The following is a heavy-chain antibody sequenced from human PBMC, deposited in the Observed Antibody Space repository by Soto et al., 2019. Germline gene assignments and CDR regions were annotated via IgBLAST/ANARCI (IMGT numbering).Heavy chain of an antibody. CDR2: ISGSGGST. J-gene: IGHJ4*02. D-gene: IGHD4-17*01. V-gene: IGHV3-23*01. CDR1: GFTFSSYA. Sequence: GGSLRLSCAASGFTFSSYAMSWVRQAPGKGLEWVSAISGSGGSTYYADSVKGRFTISRDNSKNTLYLQMNSLRAEAAAVYYCAKAVVYGDYQIDYWGQGTLVTVSS. CDR3: AKAVVYGDYQIDY.